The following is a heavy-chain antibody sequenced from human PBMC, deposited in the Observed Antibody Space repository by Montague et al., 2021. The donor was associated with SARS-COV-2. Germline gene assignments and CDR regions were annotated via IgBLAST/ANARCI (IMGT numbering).Heavy chain of an antibody. CDR1: GGSISSSSYY. V-gene: IGHV4-39*01. Sequence: SETLSLTCTVSGGSISSSSYYWGWIRLPPGKGLEWIGIFYYSGSTYYYPSLKSRVTISVDTSKNQFSLKLSSVTAADTAVYYCARHGLAGITIFGVVTPRGGFDIWGQGTMVTVSS. J-gene: IGHJ3*02. CDR2: FYYSGST. D-gene: IGHD3-3*01. CDR3: ARHGLAGITIFGVVTPRGGFDI.